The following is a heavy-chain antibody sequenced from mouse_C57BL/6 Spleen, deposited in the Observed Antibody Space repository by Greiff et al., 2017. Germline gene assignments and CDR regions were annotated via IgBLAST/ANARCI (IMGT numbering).Heavy chain of an antibody. CDR3: ARGEYCGSRAWFAD. CDR1: GYSFTDYN. CDR2: INPNYGTT. V-gene: IGHV1-39*01. D-gene: IGHD1-1*01. J-gene: IGHJ3*01. Sequence: EVQLQQSGPELVKPGASVKISCKASGYSFTDYNMNWVKQSNGKSLEWIGVINPNYGTTSYNQKFKGKAKLTVDQSSSTAYMQVNSLPSEDTAVYYCARGEYCGSRAWFADWGQGTLVTVSA.